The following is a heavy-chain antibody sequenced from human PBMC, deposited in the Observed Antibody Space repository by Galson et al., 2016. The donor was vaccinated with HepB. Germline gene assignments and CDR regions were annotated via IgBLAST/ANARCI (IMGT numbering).Heavy chain of an antibody. CDR3: ARPSSSGWYYFDY. D-gene: IGHD6-19*01. Sequence: QKFQDRVPITADKSTSTAYMELSGLRSEDTAVYYCARPSSSGWYYFDYWGQGTLVTVSS. V-gene: IGHV1-69*02. J-gene: IGHJ4*02.